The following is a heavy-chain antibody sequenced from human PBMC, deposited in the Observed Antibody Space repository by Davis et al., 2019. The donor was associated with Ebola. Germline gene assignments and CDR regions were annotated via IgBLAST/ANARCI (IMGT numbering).Heavy chain of an antibody. CDR2: INHSGST. CDR3: ARGPYYYDSSGYYYVRWFDP. CDR1: GGSFSGYY. V-gene: IGHV4-34*01. D-gene: IGHD3-22*01. J-gene: IGHJ5*02. Sequence: MPSETLSLTCAVYGGSFSGYYWSWIRQPPGKGLEWIGEINHSGSTNYNPSLKSRVTISVDTSKNQFSLKLSSVTAADTAVYYCARGPYYYDSSGYYYVRWFDPWGQGTLVTVSS.